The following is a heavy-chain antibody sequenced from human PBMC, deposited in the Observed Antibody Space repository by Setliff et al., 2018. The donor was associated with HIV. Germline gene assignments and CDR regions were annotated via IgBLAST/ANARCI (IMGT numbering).Heavy chain of an antibody. Sequence: SETLSLTCTVSGGSISSSSYYWGWIRQPPGKGLEWIGSIYYSGSTYYNPSLKSRVTISVDTSKNQFSLKLSSVTAADTAVYYCARDRGYSYAFFDYWGQGTLVTVSS. J-gene: IGHJ4*02. V-gene: IGHV4-39*07. CDR3: ARDRGYSYAFFDY. D-gene: IGHD5-18*01. CDR2: IYYSGST. CDR1: GGSISSSSYY.